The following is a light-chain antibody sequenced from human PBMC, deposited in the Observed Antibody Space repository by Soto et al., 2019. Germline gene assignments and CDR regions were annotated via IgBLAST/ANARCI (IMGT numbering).Light chain of an antibody. J-gene: IGKJ4*01. Sequence: EIVLTQSPGTLSLSPGERATLSCRASQSVSSSSLAWYQQKPGQPPRLLIYDASTRATGIPARFSGSQSGTEFTLTISSLLSEDFAVYSCQQYNNWPLTFGGGTKVDIK. CDR3: QQYNNWPLT. CDR1: QSVSSS. CDR2: DAS. V-gene: IGKV3D-15*01.